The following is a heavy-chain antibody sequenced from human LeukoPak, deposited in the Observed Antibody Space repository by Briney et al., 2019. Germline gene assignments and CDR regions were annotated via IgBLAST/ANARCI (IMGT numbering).Heavy chain of an antibody. CDR2: ISGSGGST. V-gene: IGHV3-23*01. CDR3: AKGPLLWN. Sequence: GGSLRLSCAASEFSVGSNYMTWVRQAPGKGLEWVSAISGSGGSTYYADSVKGRFNISRDNSRNTLYLQMNSLRAEDTAVYYCAKGPLLWNWGQGTLVTVSS. CDR1: EFSVGSNY. J-gene: IGHJ4*02. D-gene: IGHD2/OR15-2a*01.